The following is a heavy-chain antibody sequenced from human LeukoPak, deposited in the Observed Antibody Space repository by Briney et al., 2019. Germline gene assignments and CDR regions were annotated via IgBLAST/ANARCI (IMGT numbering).Heavy chain of an antibody. J-gene: IGHJ3*02. CDR2: IYNDGST. CDR1: GSTVSSSY. Sequence: GGSLRLSCAASGSTVSSSYMSWVRQAPGKGLEWVSIIYNDGSTYYADSMKGRFTISRDNSKNTLYLQVNSLRAEGTAMYYCARNILFAFDIWGQGTMVTVSS. CDR3: ARNILFAFDI. V-gene: IGHV3-53*01.